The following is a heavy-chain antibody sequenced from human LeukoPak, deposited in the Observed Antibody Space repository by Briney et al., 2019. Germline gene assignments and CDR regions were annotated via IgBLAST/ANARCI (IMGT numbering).Heavy chain of an antibody. J-gene: IGHJ4*02. CDR3: ARDSYPAYDFWSGYYWLDY. D-gene: IGHD3-3*01. Sequence: GGSLRLSCAASGFTFSSYEMNWVRQAPGKGLEWVSYISSSGSTIYYADSVKGRFTISGDNAKNSLYLQMNSLRAEDTAVYYCARDSYPAYDFWSGYYWLDYWGQGTLITVSS. V-gene: IGHV3-48*03. CDR1: GFTFSSYE. CDR2: ISSSGSTI.